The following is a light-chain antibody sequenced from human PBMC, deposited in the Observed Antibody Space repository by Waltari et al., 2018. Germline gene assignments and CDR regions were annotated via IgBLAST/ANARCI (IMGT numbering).Light chain of an antibody. Sequence: DIQMTQSPSFLSASGGDRVNLTCRAAQDIANYLSWYQQKPGKPPKRLIYAASSLESGVPPRFSGSGSGTEFTLTITDLQPEDFATYYCLQYKSQPFTFGPGTKLDIK. J-gene: IGKJ3*01. CDR2: AAS. V-gene: IGKV1-17*02. CDR3: LQYKSQPFT. CDR1: QDIANY.